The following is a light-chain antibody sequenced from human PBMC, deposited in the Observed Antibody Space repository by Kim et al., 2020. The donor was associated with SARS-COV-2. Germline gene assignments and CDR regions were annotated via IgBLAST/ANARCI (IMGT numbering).Light chain of an antibody. V-gene: IGKV3-20*01. CDR2: GAS. CDR3: QHYGDSPPGT. CDR1: QSVSSNL. J-gene: IGKJ1*01. Sequence: PGERATPSCRASQSVSSNLLAWYQQRPGQAPRLLIYGASSRATGIPDRFSGSGSGTDFILTISRLEPEDFAVYFCQHYGDSPPGTFGQGTKVDIK.